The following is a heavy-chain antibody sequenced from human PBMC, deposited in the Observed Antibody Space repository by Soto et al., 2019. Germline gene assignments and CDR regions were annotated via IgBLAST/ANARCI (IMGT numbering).Heavy chain of an antibody. D-gene: IGHD5-12*01. CDR2: IHHSGGT. Sequence: QVQLQESGPGLVKPSQTLSLTCSVSAGSISSGGYYWNWIRQPPGKGLEWIGYIHHSGGTYSSPSLRSRVTISVDTSKNQFSLKLTSVTAADTAVYYCARDRGGYGVFDYWGQGTLVTVSS. CDR1: AGSISSGGYY. CDR3: ARDRGGYGVFDY. J-gene: IGHJ4*02. V-gene: IGHV4-31*03.